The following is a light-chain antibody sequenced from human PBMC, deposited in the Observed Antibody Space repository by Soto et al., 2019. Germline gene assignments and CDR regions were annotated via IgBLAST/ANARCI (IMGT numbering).Light chain of an antibody. CDR2: KDS. CDR3: FSAADNNLV. Sequence: SSELTQPSSVSVSPGQTARITCSGDVLAKKYARWFQQKPGQAPVLVIYKDSERPSGIPERFSGSSSGTTVTLTISGAQVEDEADYYCFSAADNNLVFGTGTKLTVL. V-gene: IGLV3-27*01. J-gene: IGLJ1*01. CDR1: VLAKKY.